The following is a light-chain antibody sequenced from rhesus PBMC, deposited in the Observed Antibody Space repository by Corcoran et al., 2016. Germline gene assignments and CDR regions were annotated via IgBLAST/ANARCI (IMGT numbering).Light chain of an antibody. CDR3: QQGNSNPWT. CDR1: QGISSY. J-gene: IGKJ1*01. V-gene: IGKV1-32*02. Sequence: DIQMSQSPSSLSASVGDRVTITCRASQGISSYLNWYQQKAGKAPKLLIYYANSLASGVPSRFSGSGSGTELTLTISSLQPEDFATHYCQQGNSNPWTFGQGTKVEIK. CDR2: YAN.